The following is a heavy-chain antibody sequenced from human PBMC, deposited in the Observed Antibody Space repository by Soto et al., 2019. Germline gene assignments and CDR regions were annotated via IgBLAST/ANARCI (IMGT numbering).Heavy chain of an antibody. CDR2: ISTYNGNT. D-gene: IGHD2-2*01. V-gene: IGHV1-18*01. J-gene: IGHJ4*02. Sequence: ASVKVSCKASGYTFTSYGISWVRQAPGQGLEWMGWISTYNGNTNYVQKLQGRVTMTTDTATSTAYMELRSLRSDDTAVYYCAREYCSRTSCYFPDYWGQGTLVTVS. CDR3: AREYCSRTSCYFPDY. CDR1: GYTFTSYG.